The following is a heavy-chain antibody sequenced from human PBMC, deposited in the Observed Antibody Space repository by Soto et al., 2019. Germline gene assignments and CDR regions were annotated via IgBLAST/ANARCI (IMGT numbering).Heavy chain of an antibody. V-gene: IGHV3-53*02. J-gene: IGHJ6*02. Sequence: EVQLVETGGGLIQPGGSLRLSCAASGFTVSSNYMSWVRQAPGKGLEWVSVIYSGGSTYYADSVKGRFTISRDNSKNTLYLQMNSLRAEDTAVYYCAIHRLGRDGYNSDYYYGMDVWGQGTTVTVSS. CDR2: IYSGGST. CDR3: AIHRLGRDGYNSDYYYGMDV. D-gene: IGHD5-12*01. CDR1: GFTVSSNY.